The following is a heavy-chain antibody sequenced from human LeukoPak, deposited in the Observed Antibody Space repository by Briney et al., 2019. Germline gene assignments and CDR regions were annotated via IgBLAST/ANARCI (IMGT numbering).Heavy chain of an antibody. D-gene: IGHD2-21*02. CDR1: GGSLSSSSYD. Sequence: PSETLSLTCTVSGGSLSSSSYDWGWIRQPPGKGLEWIGSIYYSGSTYYNPSLKRRVTISVDTSKNQLSLKLSSVTAADTAVYYCARIDYCGGDCSPDYYYYMDVWGKGTTVTVSS. CDR3: ARIDYCGGDCSPDYYYYMDV. V-gene: IGHV4-39*01. J-gene: IGHJ6*03. CDR2: IYYSGST.